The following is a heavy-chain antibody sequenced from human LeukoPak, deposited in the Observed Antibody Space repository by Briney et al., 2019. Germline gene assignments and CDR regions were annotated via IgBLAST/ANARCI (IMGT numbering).Heavy chain of an antibody. CDR2: IYSGGST. J-gene: IGHJ4*02. D-gene: IGHD2-2*01. V-gene: IGHV3-66*01. CDR1: GFTVSSNY. Sequence: GGSLRLSCIVSGFTVSSNYMSWVRQAPGKGLEWVSIIYSGGSTYYADSVKGRFTISRDISKNTLYLQMNSLRAEDTAVFYCARALPAASHTSFDYWGQGTLVTVSS. CDR3: ARALPAASHTSFDY.